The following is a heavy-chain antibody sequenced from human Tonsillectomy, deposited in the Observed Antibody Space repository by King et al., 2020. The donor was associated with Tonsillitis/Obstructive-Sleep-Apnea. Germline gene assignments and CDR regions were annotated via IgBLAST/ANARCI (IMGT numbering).Heavy chain of an antibody. J-gene: IGHJ4*02. V-gene: IGHV3-64D*06. CDR1: GFTFRTYA. D-gene: IGHD4-17*01. CDR3: VKDLFTVTADY. Sequence: VQLVESGGGLVQPGGSLRLSCSASGFTFRTYAMHWVRQAPGKGLEYVSAISNNGDGTYYADPVKGRFTISRDNPKNTLYLQMSSLRAEDTAVYYCVKDLFTVTADYWGQGTLVTVSS. CDR2: ISNNGDGT.